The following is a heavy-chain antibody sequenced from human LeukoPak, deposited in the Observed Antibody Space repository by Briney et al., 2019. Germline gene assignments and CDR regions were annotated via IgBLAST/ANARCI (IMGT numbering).Heavy chain of an antibody. CDR2: IYPGDSDT. CDR3: ARRVADSWYFDY. Sequence: GESLKISCRGSGYSFTTYWIGWVRQMPGKGLEWMGIIYPGDSDTRYSPSFQGQVTIPADKSISTAYLQWSSLKASDTAIYYCARRVADSWYFDYWGQGTLVTVSS. CDR1: GYSFTTYW. J-gene: IGHJ4*02. V-gene: IGHV5-51*01. D-gene: IGHD6-13*01.